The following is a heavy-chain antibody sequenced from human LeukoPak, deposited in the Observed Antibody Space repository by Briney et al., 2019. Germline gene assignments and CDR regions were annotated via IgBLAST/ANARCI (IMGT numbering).Heavy chain of an antibody. CDR1: GGSISSYY. CDR3: ARDTARVLERDAFDI. D-gene: IGHD3-3*01. Sequence: SETLSLTCTVSGGSISSYYWSWIRQPAGKGLEWIGRIYTSGSTNYNPSLKSRVTMSVDTSKNQFSLKLSSVTAADTAVYYCARDTARVLERDAFDIWGQGTMVTVSS. J-gene: IGHJ3*02. V-gene: IGHV4-4*07. CDR2: IYTSGST.